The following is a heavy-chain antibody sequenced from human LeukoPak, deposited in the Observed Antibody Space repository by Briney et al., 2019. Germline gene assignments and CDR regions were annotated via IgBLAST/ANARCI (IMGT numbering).Heavy chain of an antibody. CDR3: ARERRYFDWIPDGMDV. Sequence: GGSLRLSCVASRFNFNTYGMHWVRQAPGKGLESVAVMWYDGSNEYYADSVKGRFTISRDNSKNTLYLQMNSLRVEDTAVYYCARERRYFDWIPDGMDVWGQGNTVTVSS. J-gene: IGHJ6*02. CDR1: RFNFNTYG. CDR2: MWYDGSNE. V-gene: IGHV3-33*01. D-gene: IGHD3-9*01.